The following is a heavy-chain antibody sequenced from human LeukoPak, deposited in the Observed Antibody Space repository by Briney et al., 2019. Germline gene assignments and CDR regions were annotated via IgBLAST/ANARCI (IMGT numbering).Heavy chain of an antibody. CDR1: GFTFSSYS. CDR3: ARRPGIEYYFDY. V-gene: IGHV3-48*02. D-gene: IGHD3-10*01. Sequence: GGSLTLSCAASGFTFSSYSLNWVRLAPGKGLEWVSYISTTGTPTFYADSVKGRFPISRDNAKNSLYLQMNSLRDEDTAVYYCARRPGIEYYFDYWGQGTLVTVSS. J-gene: IGHJ4*02. CDR2: ISTTGTPT.